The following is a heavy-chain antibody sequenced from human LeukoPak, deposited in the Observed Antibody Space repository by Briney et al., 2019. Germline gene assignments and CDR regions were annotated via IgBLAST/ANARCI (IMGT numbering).Heavy chain of an antibody. CDR2: IYYSGRT. CDR1: GGSVSSGGYF. V-gene: IGHV4-31*03. D-gene: IGHD3-22*01. Sequence: SDTLSLTCTVSGGSVSSGGYFWSWVREHPGKGLECIGYIYYSGRTYYSPSLKSRVTISVDTSKNQFSLKLSFVTAADTAVYYCARGWDLYNTYYYYSSGYYCDAFDIWGQGTMVTVSS. J-gene: IGHJ3*02. CDR3: ARGWDLYNTYYYYSSGYYCDAFDI.